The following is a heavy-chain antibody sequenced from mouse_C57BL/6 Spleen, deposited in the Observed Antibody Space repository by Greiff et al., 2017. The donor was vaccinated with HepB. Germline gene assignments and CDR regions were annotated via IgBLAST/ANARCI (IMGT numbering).Heavy chain of an antibody. Sequence: EVQLQESGPGLVKPSQSLSLTCSVTGYSITSGYYWNWIRQFPGNKLEWMGYISYDGSNNYNPSLKNRISITRDTSKNQFFLKLNSVTTEDTATYYCAREGYSNPFDYWGQGTTLTVSS. CDR3: AREGYSNPFDY. CDR2: ISYDGSN. CDR1: GYSITSGYY. D-gene: IGHD2-5*01. V-gene: IGHV3-6*01. J-gene: IGHJ2*01.